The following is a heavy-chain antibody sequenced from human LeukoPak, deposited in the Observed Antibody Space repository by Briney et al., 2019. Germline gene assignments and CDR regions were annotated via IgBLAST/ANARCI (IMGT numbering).Heavy chain of an antibody. CDR2: ISSSSSTI. D-gene: IGHD3-3*01. Sequence: PGGSLRLSCAASGFTFSSYSMTWVRQAPGKGLEWVSYISSSSSTIYYADSVKGRFTISRDNAKNSLYLQMNSLRDEDTAVYYCARDSDLRFLEWLDYGMDVWGQGTTVTVSS. J-gene: IGHJ6*02. CDR1: GFTFSSYS. CDR3: ARDSDLRFLEWLDYGMDV. V-gene: IGHV3-48*02.